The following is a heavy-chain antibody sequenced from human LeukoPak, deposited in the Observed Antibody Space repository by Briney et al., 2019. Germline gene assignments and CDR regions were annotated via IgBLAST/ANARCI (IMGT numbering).Heavy chain of an antibody. D-gene: IGHD2-2*01. CDR1: GGTFSSYA. V-gene: IGHV1-69*13. CDR2: IIPIFGTA. Sequence: SVKVSCKASGGTFSSYAISWVRQAPGQGLELMGGIIPIFGTANYAQKFQGRVTITADESTSTAYMELSSLRSEDTAVYYCARVMGNRYCSSTSCYPWFDYWGQGTLVTVSS. J-gene: IGHJ4*02. CDR3: ARVMGNRYCSSTSCYPWFDY.